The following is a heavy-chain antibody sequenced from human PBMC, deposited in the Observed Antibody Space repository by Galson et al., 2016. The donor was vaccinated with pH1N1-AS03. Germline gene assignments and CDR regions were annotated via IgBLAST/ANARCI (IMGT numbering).Heavy chain of an antibody. CDR2: ISSDGTKK. CDR1: GFTFRNYA. J-gene: IGHJ4*02. CDR3: ARAEESRWHVFDD. Sequence: VQLLQSGGGLVQPGRSLRLSCAASGFTFRNYAMHWLRQAPGKGLEWVVVISSDGTKKEDADSVKGRFTISSDSSKNTLYLQRNSLRLEDTAVYYWARAEESRWHVFDDWGQGTLVTVSS. V-gene: IGHV3-30*04. D-gene: IGHD6-13*01.